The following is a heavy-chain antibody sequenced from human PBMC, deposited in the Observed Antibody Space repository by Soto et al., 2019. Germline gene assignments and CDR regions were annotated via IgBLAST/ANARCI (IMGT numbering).Heavy chain of an antibody. V-gene: IGHV3-74*01. Sequence: PGGSLRLSCAASGFTFSSYWMHWVRQAPGKGLEWVSCIEGDGSSTTSADSVKGRFTVSRDNAKNTLYLQMSSLRAEDTAIYYCAREGFDTAGFFDVWGQGTMVTVSS. D-gene: IGHD6-13*01. CDR2: IEGDGSST. CDR3: AREGFDTAGFFDV. J-gene: IGHJ3*01. CDR1: GFTFSSYW.